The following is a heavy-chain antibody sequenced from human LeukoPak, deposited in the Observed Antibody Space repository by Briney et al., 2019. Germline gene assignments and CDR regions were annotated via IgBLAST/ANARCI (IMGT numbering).Heavy chain of an antibody. V-gene: IGHV3-30*02. J-gene: IGHJ5*02. D-gene: IGHD3-10*01. Sequence: GGSLRLSCAASGFTFSSYWMSWVRQAPGKGLEGVTFIQYDGSKKYYADSVKGRFTISRDNSKNTLYLEMNSLRAEDTAVYYCARPLMYYYGSETYFWFDPWGQGTLVTVSS. CDR1: GFTFSSYW. CDR2: IQYDGSKK. CDR3: ARPLMYYYGSETYFWFDP.